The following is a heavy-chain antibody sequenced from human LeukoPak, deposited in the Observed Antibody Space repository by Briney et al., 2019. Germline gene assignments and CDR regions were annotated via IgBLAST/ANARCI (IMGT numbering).Heavy chain of an antibody. Sequence: ASVKVSCKASGYTFTGYYMHWVRQAPGQGLEWMGWIDPNSGGTNYAQKFQGRVTMTRDASISTAYMELSRLRSDDTAVYYCARGVSGSYYYYYMDVWGKGTTVTISS. CDR3: ARGVSGSYYYYYMDV. D-gene: IGHD1-26*01. J-gene: IGHJ6*03. CDR1: GYTFTGYY. CDR2: IDPNSGGT. V-gene: IGHV1-2*02.